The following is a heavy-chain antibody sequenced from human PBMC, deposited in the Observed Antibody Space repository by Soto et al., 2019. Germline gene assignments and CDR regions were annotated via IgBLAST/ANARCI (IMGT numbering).Heavy chain of an antibody. J-gene: IGHJ6*03. D-gene: IGHD1-1*01. V-gene: IGHV3-9*01. Sequence: GGSLRLSCAASGFTFDDYAMHWVRQAPGKGLEWVSGISWNSGSIGYADSVKGRFTISRDNAKNSLYLQMNSLRAEDTALYYCAKDAVGGTNYYYYMDVWGKGTTVTVSS. CDR1: GFTFDDYA. CDR3: AKDAVGGTNYYYYMDV. CDR2: ISWNSGSI.